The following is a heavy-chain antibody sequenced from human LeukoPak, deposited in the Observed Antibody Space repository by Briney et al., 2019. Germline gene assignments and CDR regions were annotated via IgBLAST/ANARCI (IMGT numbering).Heavy chain of an antibody. D-gene: IGHD1-14*01. J-gene: IGHJ6*02. CDR3: ARDRTTHYYYYGMDV. CDR1: GGSISSYY. V-gene: IGHV4-59*01. Sequence: SETLSLTCTVSGGSISSYYWSWIRRPPGKGLEWIGYIYYSGSTNYNPSLKSRVTISVDTSKNQFSLKLSSVTAADTAVYYCARDRTTHYYYYGMDVWGQGTTVTVSS. CDR2: IYYSGST.